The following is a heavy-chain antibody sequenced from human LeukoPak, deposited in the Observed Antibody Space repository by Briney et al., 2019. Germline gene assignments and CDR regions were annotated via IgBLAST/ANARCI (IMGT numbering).Heavy chain of an antibody. J-gene: IGHJ4*02. CDR1: GGSISSSSYY. D-gene: IGHD3-16*01. CDR2: IYYSGST. V-gene: IGHV4-39*01. CDR3: ARLPFSTGESEPFDY. Sequence: SETLSLTCTVSGGSISSSSYYWGWIRQPPGKGLEWIGSIYYSGSTYYNPSIKSRVTISVDTSKNQFSLKLSSVTAADTAVYYCARLPFSTGESEPFDYWGQGTLVTVSS.